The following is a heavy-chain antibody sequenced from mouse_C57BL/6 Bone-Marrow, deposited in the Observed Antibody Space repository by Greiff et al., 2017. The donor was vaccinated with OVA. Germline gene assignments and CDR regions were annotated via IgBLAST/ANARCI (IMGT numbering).Heavy chain of an antibody. CDR1: GYTFTSYW. D-gene: IGHD2-2*01. CDR2: IDPDSGGT. CDR3: ARRGDGYDDYFDY. V-gene: IGHV1-72*01. J-gene: IGHJ2*01. Sequence: QVQLQQSGAELVKPGASVKLSCKASGYTFTSYWMHWVKQRPGRGLEWIGRIDPDSGGTKYNEKFKSKATLTVDKPSSTAYMQLSSLTSEDSAVYCGARRGDGYDDYFDYWGQGTTLTVSS.